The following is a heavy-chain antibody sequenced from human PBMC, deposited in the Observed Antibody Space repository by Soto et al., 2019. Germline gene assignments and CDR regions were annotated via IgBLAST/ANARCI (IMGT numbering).Heavy chain of an antibody. Sequence: HPGGSLRLSCAASGFTFSSYWMHWVRQAPGKGLVWVSRINSDGSSTSYADSVKGRFTISRDNAKNTLYLQMNSLRAEDTAVYYCARAGPVSYYDFWSGYYQDYYYYGMDVWGQGTTVTVSS. CDR2: INSDGSST. J-gene: IGHJ6*02. CDR1: GFTFSSYW. CDR3: ARAGPVSYYDFWSGYYQDYYYYGMDV. V-gene: IGHV3-74*01. D-gene: IGHD3-3*01.